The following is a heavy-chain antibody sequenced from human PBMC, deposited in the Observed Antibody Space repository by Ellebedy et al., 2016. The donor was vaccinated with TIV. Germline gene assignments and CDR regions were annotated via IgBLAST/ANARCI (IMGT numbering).Heavy chain of an antibody. D-gene: IGHD3-10*01. CDR3: ARDLGGPFDF. CDR1: GYTFSTYG. V-gene: IGHV1-69*04. J-gene: IGHJ4*02. CDR2: IVPVLGMT. Sequence: ASVKVSCKASGYTFSTYGFTWVRQAPGQGLEWMGRIVPVLGMTNYAQKFQGRVTITADRSTSTAYMELSSLRSEDTAVYYCARDLGGPFDFWGQGTLVTVSS.